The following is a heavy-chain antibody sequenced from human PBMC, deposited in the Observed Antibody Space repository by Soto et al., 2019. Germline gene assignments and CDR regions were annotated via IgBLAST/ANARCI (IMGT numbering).Heavy chain of an antibody. V-gene: IGHV3-48*01. CDR2: ISSSSSTI. CDR3: AREVRRTNSGYDLVVSVSHYFDY. Sequence: EVQLVKSGGGLVQPGGSLRLSCAASGFTFSSYSMNWVRQAPGKGLEWVSYISSSSSTIYYADSVKGRFTISRDNAKNSLYLQMNSLRAEDTAVYYCAREVRRTNSGYDLVVSVSHYFDYWGQGTLVSVSS. D-gene: IGHD5-12*01. CDR1: GFTFSSYS. J-gene: IGHJ4*02.